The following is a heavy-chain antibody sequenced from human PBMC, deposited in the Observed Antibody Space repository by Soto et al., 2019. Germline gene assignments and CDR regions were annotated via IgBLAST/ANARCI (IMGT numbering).Heavy chain of an antibody. Sequence: EVQLLESGGGLIQPGGSLRLSCAASGFTFGDYAMSWVRQAPGKGLEWVATVTGSATNIYYTDSVKGRFAVSRDNSRDTLYLKMTRLTAEETAVYYCAKGGATYGLLTHDYWAREPLSPSPQ. CDR1: GFTFGDYA. CDR3: AKGGATYGLLTHDY. D-gene: IGHD3-9*01. J-gene: IGHJ4*02. CDR2: VTGSATNI. V-gene: IGHV3-23*01.